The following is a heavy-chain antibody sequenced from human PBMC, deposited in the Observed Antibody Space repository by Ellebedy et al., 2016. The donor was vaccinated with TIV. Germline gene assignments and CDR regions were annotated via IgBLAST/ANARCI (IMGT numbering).Heavy chain of an antibody. D-gene: IGHD3-3*01. CDR1: GFTVSSNY. CDR3: ARQKYDFWGGGWFDP. J-gene: IGHJ5*02. CDR2: IYSGGST. Sequence: GESLKISCAASGFTVSSNYMSWVRQAPGKGLEWVSVIYSGGSTYYADSVKGRFTISRDNSKNTLYLQMNSLRAEDTAVYYCARQKYDFWGGGWFDPWGQGTLVTVSS. V-gene: IGHV3-53*01.